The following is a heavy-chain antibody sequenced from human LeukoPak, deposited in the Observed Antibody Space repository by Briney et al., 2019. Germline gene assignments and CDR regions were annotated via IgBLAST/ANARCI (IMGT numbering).Heavy chain of an antibody. D-gene: IGHD6-13*01. V-gene: IGHV3-30*02. CDR2: IRYDGSNK. Sequence: GGSLRLPCAASGFTFSSYGMHWVRQAPGKGLEWVAFIRYDGSNKYYADSVKGRFTISRDNSKNTLYLQMNSLRAEDTAVYYCAKEGGSSWYFDYWGQGTLVTVSS. J-gene: IGHJ4*02. CDR3: AKEGGSSWYFDY. CDR1: GFTFSSYG.